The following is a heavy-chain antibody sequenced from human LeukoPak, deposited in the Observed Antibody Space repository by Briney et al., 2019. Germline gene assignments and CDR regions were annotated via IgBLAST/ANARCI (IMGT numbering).Heavy chain of an antibody. D-gene: IGHD2-15*01. J-gene: IGHJ4*02. Sequence: GGSLRLSCTASGFTFSSHAMHWVRQAPGKGLEWLAVISYDGSNKYYADSVKGRFTMSRANSKNTLYLQMDSLRAEDTAVYFCTRDYRVGCTGGTCYPIDYWGQGTLVTVSS. V-gene: IGHV3-30*07. CDR1: GFTFSSHA. CDR3: TRDYRVGCTGGTCYPIDY. CDR2: ISYDGSNK.